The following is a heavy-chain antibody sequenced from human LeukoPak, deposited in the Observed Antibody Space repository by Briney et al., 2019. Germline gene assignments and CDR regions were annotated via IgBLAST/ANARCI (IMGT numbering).Heavy chain of an antibody. CDR1: GGSISGYY. Sequence: SETLSLTCAVYGGSISGYYWSWIRQPQGKGLEWIGEINHSGSTNYNPSLKSRVTISVDTSKNQFSLKLSSVTAADTAVYYCARGARLWFGELLQPRYYYGMDVWGQGTTVTVSS. CDR2: INHSGST. V-gene: IGHV4-34*01. CDR3: ARGARLWFGELLQPRYYYGMDV. D-gene: IGHD3-10*01. J-gene: IGHJ6*02.